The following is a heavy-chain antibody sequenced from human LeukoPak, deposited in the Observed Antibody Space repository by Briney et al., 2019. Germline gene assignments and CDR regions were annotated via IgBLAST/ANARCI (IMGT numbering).Heavy chain of an antibody. CDR3: ARAPRDHGDYFHVDP. CDR1: GGSISSRNW. CDR2: IYHSGST. V-gene: IGHV4-4*02. D-gene: IGHD4-17*01. J-gene: IGHJ5*02. Sequence: PSGTLSLTCAVSGGSISSRNWWSWVRQPPGKGLEWIGEIYHSGSTNYNPSLKTRVTISVDKSKNQFSLKLSSVTAADTAVYYCARAPRDHGDYFHVDPWGQGTLVTVSS.